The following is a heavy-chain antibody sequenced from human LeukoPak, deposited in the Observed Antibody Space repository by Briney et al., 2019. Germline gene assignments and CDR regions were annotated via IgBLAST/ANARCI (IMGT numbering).Heavy chain of an antibody. CDR3: ANYRSGGGGYYSGLEH. CDR1: GFTFKNYA. V-gene: IGHV3-23*01. J-gene: IGHJ1*01. D-gene: IGHD2-15*01. Sequence: PGGSLRLSCAASGFTFKNYAMTWVRQAPGKGLEWCSRTSGSGDIRLYADSVKGRFTISRTNSENRLYLQMNSLRADDSGVYYCANYRSGGGGYYSGLEHWGQGTQVTVSS. CDR2: TSGSGDIR.